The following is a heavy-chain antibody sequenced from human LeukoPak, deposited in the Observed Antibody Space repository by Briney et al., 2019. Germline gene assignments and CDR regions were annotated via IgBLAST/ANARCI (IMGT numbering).Heavy chain of an antibody. CDR3: ARRSVAVETYFAY. CDR1: GGSIITRSYN. J-gene: IGHJ4*02. CDR2: IYYSGST. V-gene: IGHV4-39*01. Sequence: PSETLSLTCTVSGGSIITRSYNWGWLRQPPGKGLEWIGSIYYSGSTNYNPSLKSRVTIYVYTSKNQFSLRLTSVPAADTAVYYCARRSVAVETYFAYWGQGSLVTVSS. D-gene: IGHD6-19*01.